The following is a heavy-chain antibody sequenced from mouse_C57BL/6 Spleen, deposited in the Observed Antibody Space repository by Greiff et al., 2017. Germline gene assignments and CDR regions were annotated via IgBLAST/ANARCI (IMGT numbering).Heavy chain of an antibody. V-gene: IGHV7-1*01. CDR2: SRNSANDYTT. D-gene: IGHD4-1*01. CDR1: GFTFSDFY. CDR3: ARENWDFAMDD. Sequence: EVKVVESGGGLVQSGRSLRLSCATSGFTFSDFYMEWVRQAPGKGLEWIAASRNSANDYTTEYSASVKGRFIVSRDTSKSILYLQMNALKAEDTANYYCARENWDFAMDDWGKGASVTVDS. J-gene: IGHJ4*01.